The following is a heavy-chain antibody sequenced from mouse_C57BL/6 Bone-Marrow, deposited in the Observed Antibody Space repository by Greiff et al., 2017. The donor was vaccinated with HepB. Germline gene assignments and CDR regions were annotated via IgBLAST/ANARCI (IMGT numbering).Heavy chain of an antibody. Sequence: EVQVVESGGGLVQPGGSLKLSCAASGFTFSDYYMYWVRQTPEKRLEWVAYISNGGGSTYYPDTVKGRCTMTRDNAKNTLYLQMSRLKSEDTAVYYCARAARTVVATGYAMDYWGQGTSVTVSS. CDR1: GFTFSDYY. J-gene: IGHJ4*01. D-gene: IGHD1-1*01. V-gene: IGHV5-12*01. CDR2: ISNGGGST. CDR3: ARAARTVVATGYAMDY.